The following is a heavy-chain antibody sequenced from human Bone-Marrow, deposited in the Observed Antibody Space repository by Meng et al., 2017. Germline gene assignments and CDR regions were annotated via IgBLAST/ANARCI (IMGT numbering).Heavy chain of an antibody. CDR2: INHSGST. CDR1: GGSFSDYY. CDR3: ARGPTTMAHDFDY. D-gene: IGHD4-11*01. J-gene: IGHJ4*02. V-gene: IGHV4-34*01. Sequence: QWQLQQVGPGLLKPSETLSLTCVVSGGSFSDYYWSWIRQPPGKGLEWIGEINHSGSTNYNPSLESRATISVDTSQNNLSLKLSSVTAADSAVYYCARGPTTMAHDFDYWGQGTLVTVSS.